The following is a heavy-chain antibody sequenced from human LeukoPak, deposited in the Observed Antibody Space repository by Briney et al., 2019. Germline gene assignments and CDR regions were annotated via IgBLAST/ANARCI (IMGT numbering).Heavy chain of an antibody. Sequence: GGSLRLSCAASGFTFSSYAMHWVRQAPGKGLEWVAVISYDGSNKYYADSVKGRFTISRDNSKNTLYLQMNSLRAEDTAVYYCARGLDSGAAGTHYFYYYMDVWGKGTTVTVSS. D-gene: IGHD6-13*01. CDR3: ARGLDSGAAGTHYFYYYMDV. J-gene: IGHJ6*03. CDR1: GFTFSSYA. CDR2: ISYDGSNK. V-gene: IGHV3-30-3*01.